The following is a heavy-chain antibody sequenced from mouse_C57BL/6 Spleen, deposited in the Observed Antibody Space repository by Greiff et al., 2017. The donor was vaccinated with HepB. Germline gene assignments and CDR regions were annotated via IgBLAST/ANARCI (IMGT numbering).Heavy chain of an antibody. CDR1: GYSFTGYY. CDR2: INPSTGGT. J-gene: IGHJ4*01. V-gene: IGHV1-42*01. CDR3: ARPYGSSYGDAMDY. Sequence: EVQLQQSGPELVKPGASVKISCKASGYSFTGYYMNWVKQSPEKSLEWIGEINPSTGGTTYNQKFKAKATLTVDKSSSTAYMQLKSLTSEDSAVYYWARPYGSSYGDAMDYWGQGTSVTVSS. D-gene: IGHD1-1*01.